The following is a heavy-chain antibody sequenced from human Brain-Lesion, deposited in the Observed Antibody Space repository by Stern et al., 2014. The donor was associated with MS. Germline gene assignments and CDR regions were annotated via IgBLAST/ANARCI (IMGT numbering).Heavy chain of an antibody. CDR2: ISYDGSNK. Sequence: VQLVESGGGVVQPGRSRRLSCAASGFTFSSYDLHWVRQGPGKGLEWVASISYDGSNKYYADSVKVRFTISRDNSKNTLFLQMNSLRTEDTAVYYCAKNPGGFTIDWGQGTLVTVSS. V-gene: IGHV3-30*18. J-gene: IGHJ4*02. CDR1: GFTFSSYD. CDR3: AKNPGGFTID. D-gene: IGHD3-3*01.